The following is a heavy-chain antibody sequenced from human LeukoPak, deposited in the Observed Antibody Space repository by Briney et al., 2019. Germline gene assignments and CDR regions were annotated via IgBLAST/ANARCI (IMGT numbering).Heavy chain of an antibody. CDR3: ARGGSLYDASYSYYLDV. J-gene: IGHJ6*03. D-gene: IGHD2/OR15-2a*01. CDR2: IDTAGDR. CDR1: GFTFRNYD. V-gene: IGHV3-13*01. Sequence: PGGSLRLSCAASGFTFRNYDMHWVRQASGKGLGWVSAIDTAGDRSYPVSVKGRFTISRENAQNSLFLQMNNLRAEDAAVYYCARGGSLYDASYSYYLDVWGKGTRVTVSS.